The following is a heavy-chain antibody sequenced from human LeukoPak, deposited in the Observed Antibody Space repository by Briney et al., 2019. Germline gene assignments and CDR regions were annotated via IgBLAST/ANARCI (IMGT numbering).Heavy chain of an antibody. J-gene: IGHJ4*02. Sequence: ASVKVSCKASGYSFTGYYIHWVRQAPGQGLEWMGWISPSSGGTNYAQRFQGRLTMTRDTSISTAYMEPGSLTSDDTALYYCARNYGGSSKYFDYWGQGTLVTVSS. CDR3: ARNYGGSSKYFDY. V-gene: IGHV1-2*02. D-gene: IGHD4-23*01. CDR2: ISPSSGGT. CDR1: GYSFTGYY.